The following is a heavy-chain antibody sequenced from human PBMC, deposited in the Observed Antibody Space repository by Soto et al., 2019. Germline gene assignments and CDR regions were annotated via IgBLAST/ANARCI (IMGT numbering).Heavy chain of an antibody. CDR2: IYYSGST. Sequence: QVQLQESGPGLVKPSQTLSLTCTVSGGSISSGGYYWSWIRQHPGKGLEWIGYIYYSGSTYYNPSLKSRVTISVDTSKNQFYLKLSSVNAADTAVYYCARAATGGNWFDPWGQGTLVTVSS. J-gene: IGHJ5*02. CDR3: ARAATGGNWFDP. V-gene: IGHV4-31*03. CDR1: GGSISSGGYY. D-gene: IGHD3-16*01.